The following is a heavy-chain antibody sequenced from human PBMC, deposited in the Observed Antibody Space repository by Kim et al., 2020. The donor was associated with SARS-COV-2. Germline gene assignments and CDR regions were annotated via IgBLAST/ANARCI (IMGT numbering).Heavy chain of an antibody. V-gene: IGHV3-64D*06. J-gene: IGHJ6*02. CDR1: GFTFSSYA. CDR2: ISSNGGST. D-gene: IGHD4-17*01. CDR3: VKAPTVDYYYYGMDV. Sequence: GGSLRLSCSASGFTFSSYAMHWVRQAPGKGLEYVSAISSNGGSTYYADSVKGRFTISRDNSKNTLYLQMSSLRAEDTAVYYCVKAPTVDYYYYGMDVWGQGTTVTVSS.